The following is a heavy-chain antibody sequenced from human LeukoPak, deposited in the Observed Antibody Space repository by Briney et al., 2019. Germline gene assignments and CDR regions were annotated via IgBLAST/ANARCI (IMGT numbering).Heavy chain of an antibody. V-gene: IGHV1-69*01. D-gene: IGHD3-22*01. J-gene: IGHJ4*02. CDR2: IIPIFGTA. CDR1: GGTFSSYA. CDR3: ARDSADYYDSSGYYY. Sequence: GASVKVSCKAPGGTFSSYAISWVRQAPGQGLEWMGGIIPIFGTANYAQKFQGRVTITADESTSTAYMELSSLRSEDTAVYYCARDSADYYDSSGYYYWGQGTLVTVSS.